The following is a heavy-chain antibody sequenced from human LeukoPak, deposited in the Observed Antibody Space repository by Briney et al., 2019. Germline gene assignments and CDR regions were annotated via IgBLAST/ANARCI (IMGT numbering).Heavy chain of an antibody. J-gene: IGHJ5*02. D-gene: IGHD6-13*01. CDR3: ARSTDSSSWNYFYP. CDR2: INPNSGGT. V-gene: IGHV1-2*02. Sequence: ASVKVSCKASGYTFTGYQIHWVRQAPGQGPEWMGWINPNSGGTNYAQKFQGRVTMTRDTSISTAYMELSRLRSDDTAVYYCARSTDSSSWNYFYPWGQGTLVTVSS. CDR1: GYTFTGYQ.